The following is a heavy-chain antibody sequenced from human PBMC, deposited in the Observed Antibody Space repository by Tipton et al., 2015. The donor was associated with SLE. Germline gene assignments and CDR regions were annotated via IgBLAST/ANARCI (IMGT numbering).Heavy chain of an antibody. Sequence: TLSLTCTVSGDSIGSGFFYWGWIRQPPGKGLEWIGYIYYNGHTNYSPSLKSRVTLSVDTSKNQFSLKLSSVTAADTAVYYCAKGLGAYSSGWRYYYYYMDVWGKGTTVTVSS. V-gene: IGHV4-61*05. CDR3: AKGLGAYSSGWRYYYYYMDV. J-gene: IGHJ6*03. CDR1: GDSIGSGFFY. D-gene: IGHD6-19*01. CDR2: IYYNGHT.